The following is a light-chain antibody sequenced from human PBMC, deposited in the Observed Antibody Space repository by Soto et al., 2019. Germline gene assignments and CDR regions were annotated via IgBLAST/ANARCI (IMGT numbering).Light chain of an antibody. Sequence: EIVLTQSPATLSLSPGEGATLSCMVSQSIRSNLAWYQQKPGQAPRLLIYGASTRATGIPARFSGSGSGTEFTLTISSLQSEDFAVYYCQQYNNWPPVTFGQGTKVDIK. J-gene: IGKJ1*01. CDR3: QQYNNWPPVT. CDR2: GAS. V-gene: IGKV3-15*01. CDR1: QSIRSN.